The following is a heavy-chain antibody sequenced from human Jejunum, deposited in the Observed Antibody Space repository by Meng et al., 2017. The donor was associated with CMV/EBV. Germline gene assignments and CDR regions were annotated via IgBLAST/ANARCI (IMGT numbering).Heavy chain of an antibody. D-gene: IGHD2-8*02. Sequence: QVQLLHSGDDVKNPGASVKVSCGASGYSFTDYYIHWVRQAPEQGLEWMGWISPNTGATNFAQNFQGRVTMTRDTSVSATYMELSSLTSDDTAVYFCARDPGGSSPVFDYWGQGTLVTVSS. V-gene: IGHV1-2*02. CDR2: ISPNTGAT. CDR3: ARDPGGSSPVFDY. J-gene: IGHJ4*01. CDR1: GYSFTDYY.